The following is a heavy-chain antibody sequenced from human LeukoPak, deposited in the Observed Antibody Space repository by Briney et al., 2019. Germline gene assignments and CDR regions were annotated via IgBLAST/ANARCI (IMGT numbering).Heavy chain of an antibody. CDR1: GFTFSSYS. J-gene: IGHJ4*02. V-gene: IGHV3-21*04. Sequence: GGSLRLSCAASGFTFSSYSMNWVRQAPGKGLEWVSSISSSSSYIYYADSVKGRFTISRDNSKNTLYLQMNSLRAEDTAVYYCAKAFHTDYWGQGTLVTVSS. CDR2: ISSSSSYI. CDR3: AKAFHTDY.